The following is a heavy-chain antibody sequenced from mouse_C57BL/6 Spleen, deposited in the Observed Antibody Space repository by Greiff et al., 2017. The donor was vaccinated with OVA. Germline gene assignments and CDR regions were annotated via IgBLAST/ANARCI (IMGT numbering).Heavy chain of an antibody. CDR1: GYAFTNYL. V-gene: IGHV1-54*01. CDR2: INPGSGGT. J-gene: IGHJ1*03. CDR3: ARLGTTVVATDWYFDV. Sequence: QVQLQQSGAELVRPGTSVKVSCKASGYAFTNYLIERVKQRPGQGLEWIGVINPGSGGTNYNEKFKGKATLTADKSSSTAYMQLSSLTSEDSAVYFCARLGTTVVATDWYFDVWGTGTTVTVSS. D-gene: IGHD1-1*01.